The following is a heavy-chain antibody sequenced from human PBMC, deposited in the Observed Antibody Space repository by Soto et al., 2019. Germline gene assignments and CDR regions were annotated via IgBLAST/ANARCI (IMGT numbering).Heavy chain of an antibody. V-gene: IGHV1-18*01. D-gene: IGHD2-15*01. CDR3: AKDCSGASCGFDI. Sequence: QVQLVQSGTEVKKPGASVKVSCKASGYTFGKYGISWVRQAPGQGLEWVGWISVYHGNTVHAQKFRGRVNMTTDTSTSTAYIELGILKSDDTVIYYSAKDCSGASCGFDIWGLGTLVTVSS. CDR1: GYTFGKYG. CDR2: ISVYHGNT. J-gene: IGHJ4*02.